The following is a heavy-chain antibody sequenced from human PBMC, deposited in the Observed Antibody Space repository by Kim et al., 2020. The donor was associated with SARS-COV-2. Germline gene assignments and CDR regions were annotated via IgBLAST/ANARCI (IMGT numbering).Heavy chain of an antibody. Sequence: GGSLRLSCAASGFTFSNYWMSLVRQTPGKGLECVAQIKQDGSEKNYVDSVKGRFNISRDNAKNLVYLQMNSLGVEDTAVYFCARDRYSSGWYPIDYWGQGTLVTVSS. CDR2: IKQDGSEK. CDR3: ARDRYSSGWYPIDY. J-gene: IGHJ4*02. V-gene: IGHV3-7*01. D-gene: IGHD6-19*01. CDR1: GFTFSNYW.